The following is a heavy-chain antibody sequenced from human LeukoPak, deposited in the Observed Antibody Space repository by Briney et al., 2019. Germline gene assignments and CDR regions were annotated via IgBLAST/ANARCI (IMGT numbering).Heavy chain of an antibody. J-gene: IGHJ4*02. V-gene: IGHV3-48*02. CDR2: ISSSSSTI. D-gene: IGHD3-22*01. CDR1: GFTLSSYS. Sequence: QPGGSLRLSCAASGFTLSSYSMNWVRQAPGKGLEWVSYISSSSSTIYYADSVKGRFTISRDNAKNSLYLQMNSLRDEDTAVYYCARDEHYYDSSGYAFDYWGQGTLVTVSS. CDR3: ARDEHYYDSSGYAFDY.